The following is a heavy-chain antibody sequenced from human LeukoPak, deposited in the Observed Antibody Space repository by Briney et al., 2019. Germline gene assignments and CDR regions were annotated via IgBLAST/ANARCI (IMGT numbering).Heavy chain of an antibody. V-gene: IGHV4-59*02. CDR1: GFTVSSNY. Sequence: PGGSLRLSCAASGFTVSSNYMSWVRQAPGKGLEWIGYIYYSGSTNYNPSLKSRVTISVDTSKNQFSLKLSSVTAADTAVYYCARAGLWYQLDYWGQGTLVTVSS. CDR2: IYYSGST. CDR3: ARAGLWYQLDY. J-gene: IGHJ4*02. D-gene: IGHD2-2*01.